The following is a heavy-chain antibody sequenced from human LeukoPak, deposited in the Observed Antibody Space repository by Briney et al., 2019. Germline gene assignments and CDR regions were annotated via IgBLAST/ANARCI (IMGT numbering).Heavy chain of an antibody. D-gene: IGHD3-3*01. CDR3: ASGSNYDFWSGYPPGYGMDV. CDR2: ISSSGSTI. CDR1: GFTLSSYE. Sequence: GGSLRLSCAASGFTLSSYEINWVRQAPGKGLEGVSYISSSGSTIYYADSVKGRFTISRDNAKNSLYLQMNSLRAEDTAVYYCASGSNYDFWSGYPPGYGMDVWGQGTTVTVSS. V-gene: IGHV3-48*03. J-gene: IGHJ6*02.